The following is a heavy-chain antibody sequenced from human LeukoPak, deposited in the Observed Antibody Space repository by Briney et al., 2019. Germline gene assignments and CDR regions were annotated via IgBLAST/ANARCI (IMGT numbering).Heavy chain of an antibody. CDR3: AREGGLRLTTRYFDY. CDR2: ISSGSAYT. CDR1: GFAFSGYS. V-gene: IGHV3-21*01. Sequence: GGSLRLSCAASGFAFSGYSMNWVRQTPGKGLEWVSSISSGSAYTDYADSVKGRFTISRDNAKNSLYLQMNSLRAEDTAVYYCAREGGLRLTTRYFDYWGQGTLVTVSS. D-gene: IGHD4-17*01. J-gene: IGHJ4*02.